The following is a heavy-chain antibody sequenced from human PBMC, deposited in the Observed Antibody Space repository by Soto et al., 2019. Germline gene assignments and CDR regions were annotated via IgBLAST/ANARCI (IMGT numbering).Heavy chain of an antibody. J-gene: IGHJ5*02. D-gene: IGHD6-19*01. V-gene: IGHV3-23*01. Sequence: LRLSCAASGFTFSSYAMSWVRQAPGKGLEWVSAISGSGGSTYYADSVKGRFTISRDNSKNTLYLQMNSLRAEDTAVYYCAKLSSGWYRNWFDPWGQGTLVTVSS. CDR2: ISGSGGST. CDR1: GFTFSSYA. CDR3: AKLSSGWYRNWFDP.